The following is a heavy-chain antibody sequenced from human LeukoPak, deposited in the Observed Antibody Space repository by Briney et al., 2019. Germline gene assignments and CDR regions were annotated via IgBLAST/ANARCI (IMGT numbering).Heavy chain of an antibody. Sequence: PSETLSLTCAVYGGPFSGYYWSWIRQPPGKGLEWIGEINNSGSTNYNPSLKSRVTISVDTSKNQFSLKLSSVTAADTAVYYCARGRPIDNPKRRVVAATPPATFDYWGQGTLVTVSS. J-gene: IGHJ4*02. CDR3: ARGRPIDNPKRRVVAATPPATFDY. V-gene: IGHV4-34*01. CDR1: GGPFSGYY. CDR2: INNSGST. D-gene: IGHD2-15*01.